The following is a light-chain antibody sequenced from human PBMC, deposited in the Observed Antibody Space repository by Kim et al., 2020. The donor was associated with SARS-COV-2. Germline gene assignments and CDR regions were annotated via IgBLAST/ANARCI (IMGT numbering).Light chain of an antibody. CDR3: QSYDSSLVV. Sequence: PGRTVTIPCTGSSSNIGAGYDVHWYQQLPGTAPKLLIYGNSNRPSGVPDRFSSSKSGTSASLAITGLQAEDEADYYCQSYDSSLVVFGGGTQLTVL. CDR2: GNS. CDR1: SSNIGAGYD. V-gene: IGLV1-40*01. J-gene: IGLJ2*01.